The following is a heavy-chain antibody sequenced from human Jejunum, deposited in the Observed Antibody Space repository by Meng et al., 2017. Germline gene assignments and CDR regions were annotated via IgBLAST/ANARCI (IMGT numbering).Heavy chain of an antibody. D-gene: IGHD1-26*01. CDR1: GYSFTTYA. CDR2: INVDTGDT. V-gene: IGHV1-3*01. CDR3: ARNTVGTTTLDY. Sequence: QRVESGAGIRRPGAPVKVSCKASGYSFTTYAIHWVRQAPGQGLEWMGWINVDTGDTRYSQKFQGRLTITRDTSASTAYLELSSLTSEDTAVYYCARNTVGTTTLDYWGQGTLVTVSS. J-gene: IGHJ4*02.